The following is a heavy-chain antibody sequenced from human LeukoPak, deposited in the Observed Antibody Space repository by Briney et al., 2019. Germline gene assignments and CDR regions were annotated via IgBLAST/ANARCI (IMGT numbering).Heavy chain of an antibody. CDR3: ARSRDGYNSFDY. CDR2: ISSSSSTI. CDR1: GFTFSSYS. J-gene: IGHJ4*02. V-gene: IGHV3-48*02. D-gene: IGHD5-24*01. Sequence: PGGSLRLSRAASGFTFSSYSMNWVRQAPGKGLEWVSYISSSSSTIYSADSVKGRFTISRDNAKNSLYLQMNSLRDEDTAVYYCARSRDGYNSFDYWGQGILVTVSS.